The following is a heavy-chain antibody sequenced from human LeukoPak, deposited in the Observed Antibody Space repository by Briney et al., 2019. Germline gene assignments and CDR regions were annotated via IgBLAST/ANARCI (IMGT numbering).Heavy chain of an antibody. CDR2: INAYNGNT. Sequence: ASVKVSCKASGYTFTSYGISWVRKAPGQGLEWMGWINAYNGNTNYAQKLQGRVTMTTDTSTSTAYMELRSLRSDDTAVYYCARDRYSGSYYGFGYWGQGTLVTVSS. CDR3: ARDRYSGSYYGFGY. V-gene: IGHV1-18*01. CDR1: GYTFTSYG. D-gene: IGHD1-26*01. J-gene: IGHJ4*02.